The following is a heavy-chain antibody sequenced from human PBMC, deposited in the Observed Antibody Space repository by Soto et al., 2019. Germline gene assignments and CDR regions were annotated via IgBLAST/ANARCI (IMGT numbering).Heavy chain of an antibody. CDR3: ASLMSSGYYYGMDV. CDR1: GGTFSSYT. CDR2: IIPILGIA. Sequence: QVQLVQSGAEVKKPGSSVKVSCKASGGTFSSYTISWVRQAPGQGLEWMGRIIPILGIANYAQKFQGRVTITADKSTSTAYMEVSSLRSEDTAVYYCASLMSSGYYYGMDVWGRGTTFTVSS. J-gene: IGHJ6*02. D-gene: IGHD3-10*01. V-gene: IGHV1-69*02.